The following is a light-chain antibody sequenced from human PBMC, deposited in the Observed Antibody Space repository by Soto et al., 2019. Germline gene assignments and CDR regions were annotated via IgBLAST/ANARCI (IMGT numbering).Light chain of an antibody. J-gene: IGKJ4*01. CDR1: QSVSSN. CDR3: QQRAKWPSLT. CDR2: GAS. V-gene: IGKV3-15*01. Sequence: EIVMTQSPATLSVSPGERATLSCRASQSVSSNLAWYQQKPGQAPRLLIYGASTRATGIPARFSGSGSGTEFTLTISSLQSEDFAVYYCQQRAKWPSLTFGGGTKVDIK.